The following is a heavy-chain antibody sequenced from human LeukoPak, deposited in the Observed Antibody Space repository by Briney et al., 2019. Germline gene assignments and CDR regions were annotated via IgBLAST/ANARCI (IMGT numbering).Heavy chain of an antibody. CDR2: ISYDGSNK. CDR3: AKDNGDFDY. CDR1: GFTFGSYG. D-gene: IGHD4-17*01. J-gene: IGHJ4*02. Sequence: GGSLRLSCAASGFTFGSYGMHWFRQAPGKGLEWVAVISYDGSNKYYADSVKGRFTISRDNSKNTLYLQMNSLRAEDTAVYYCAKDNGDFDYWGQGTLVTVSS. V-gene: IGHV3-30*12.